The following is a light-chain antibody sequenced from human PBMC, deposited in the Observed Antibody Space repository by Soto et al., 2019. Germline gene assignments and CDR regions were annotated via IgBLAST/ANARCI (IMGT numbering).Light chain of an antibody. J-gene: IGKJ1*01. Sequence: EIVMTQSPATLSVSPGERATLSCRASQSVSSNLAWYQQRPGQAPRLLIYGASTRVTGLPARFSGSGSGTEFPLTSSLQPSEDSAVYYCQQYHNWWTFGQGTKVDIK. CDR3: QQYHNWWT. CDR2: GAS. V-gene: IGKV3-15*01. CDR1: QSVSSN.